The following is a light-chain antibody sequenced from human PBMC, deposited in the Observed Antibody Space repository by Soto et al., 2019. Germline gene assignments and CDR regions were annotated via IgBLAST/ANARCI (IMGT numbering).Light chain of an antibody. CDR1: SSNIGAGYD. J-gene: IGLJ1*01. Sequence: QCFLTKAPSVSGAPGQRVTISCTGSSSNIGAGYDVHWYQQLPGTAPKLRTYDNRNRPSGVPDPFSRSKSGPSASLAITGPQAEDEGHYYCQSYDSSLSGYVFGTGTKFTVL. CDR3: QSYDSSLSGYV. V-gene: IGLV1-40*01. CDR2: DNR.